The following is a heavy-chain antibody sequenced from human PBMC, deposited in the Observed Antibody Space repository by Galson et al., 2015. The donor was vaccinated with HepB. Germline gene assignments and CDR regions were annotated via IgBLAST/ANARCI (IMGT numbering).Heavy chain of an antibody. CDR3: ARVEEDSSSSEGY. J-gene: IGHJ4*02. CDR1: GGTFSSYA. Sequence: SVKVSCKASGGTFSSYAISWVRQAPGQGLEWMGGIIPIFGIANYAQKFQGRVTITADESTSTAYMELSSLRSVDTAVYYCARVEEDSSSSEGYWGQGTLVTVSS. V-gene: IGHV1-69*13. CDR2: IIPIFGIA. D-gene: IGHD6-6*01.